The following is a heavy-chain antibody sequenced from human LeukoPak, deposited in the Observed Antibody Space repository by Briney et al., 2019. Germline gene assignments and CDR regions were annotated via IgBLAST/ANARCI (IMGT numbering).Heavy chain of an antibody. CDR3: AREGVQLERLSPYYYYYMDV. V-gene: IGHV1-46*01. CDR2: INPSGGST. J-gene: IGHJ6*03. CDR1: GYTFTGYY. Sequence: GSVKVSCKASGYTFTGYYMHWVRQAPGQGLEWMGIINPSGGSTSYAQKFQGRVTMTRDMSTSTVYMELSSLRSEDTAVYYCAREGVQLERLSPYYYYYMDVWGKGTTVTVSS. D-gene: IGHD1-1*01.